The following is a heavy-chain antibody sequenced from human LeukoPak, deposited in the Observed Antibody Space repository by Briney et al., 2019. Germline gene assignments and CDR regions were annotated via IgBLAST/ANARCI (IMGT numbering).Heavy chain of an antibody. J-gene: IGHJ4*02. D-gene: IGHD3-9*01. CDR1: GYTFTAYY. Sequence: ASVKVSCKASGYTFTAYYVHWVRQAPGQGLEWMGWINPNSRGTKYAQKFQGRVTMTRDTSISTAYMESTRQPSMHTAGYYCARMDDILTGHLDCWGQGTLVTVSS. CDR3: ARMDDILTGHLDC. CDR2: INPNSRGT. V-gene: IGHV1-2*02.